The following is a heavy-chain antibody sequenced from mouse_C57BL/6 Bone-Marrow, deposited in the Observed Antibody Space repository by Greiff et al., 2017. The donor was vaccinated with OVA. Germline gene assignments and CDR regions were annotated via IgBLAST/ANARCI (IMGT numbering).Heavy chain of an antibody. J-gene: IGHJ2*01. CDR2: INPSSGYT. V-gene: IGHV1-4*01. CDR1: GYTFTSYT. Sequence: QVQLKESGAELARPGASVKMSCKASGYTFTSYTMHWVKQRPGQGLEWIGYINPSSGYTKYNQKFKDKATLTADKSSSTAYMQLSSLTSEDSAVYYCAKTFYFDYWGQGTPLTVSS. CDR3: AKTFYFDY.